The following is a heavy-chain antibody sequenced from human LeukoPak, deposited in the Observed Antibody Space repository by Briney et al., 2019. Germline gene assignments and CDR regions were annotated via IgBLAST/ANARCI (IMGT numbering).Heavy chain of an antibody. D-gene: IGHD3-10*01. Sequence: PGGSLRLSCAASGFTFSSYAMSWVRQAPGKGLEWVSAISGSGGSTYYADSVKGRFTISRDNSKNTLYLQMNSLRAEDTAVYYCARDRLWFGSRDAFDIWGQGTMVTVSS. V-gene: IGHV3-23*01. CDR3: ARDRLWFGSRDAFDI. CDR1: GFTFSSYA. J-gene: IGHJ3*02. CDR2: ISGSGGST.